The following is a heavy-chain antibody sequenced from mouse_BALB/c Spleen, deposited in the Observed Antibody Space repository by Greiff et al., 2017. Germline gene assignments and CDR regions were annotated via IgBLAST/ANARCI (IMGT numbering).Heavy chain of an antibody. Sequence: VQLQQSGAELMKPGASVKISCKATGYTFSSYWIEWVKQRPGHGLEWIGEILPGSGSTNYNEKFKGKATFTADTSSNTAYMQLSSLTSEDSAVYYCARSAYYGNYGYAMDYWGQGTSVTVSS. CDR3: ARSAYYGNYGYAMDY. V-gene: IGHV1-9*01. CDR1: GYTFSSYW. CDR2: ILPGSGST. J-gene: IGHJ4*01. D-gene: IGHD2-10*01.